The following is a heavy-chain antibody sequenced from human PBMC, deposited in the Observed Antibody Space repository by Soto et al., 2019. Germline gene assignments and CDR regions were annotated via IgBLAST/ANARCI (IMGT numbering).Heavy chain of an antibody. D-gene: IGHD6-13*01. V-gene: IGHV3-30-3*01. Sequence: QVQLVESGGGVVQPGRSLRLSCEAFGFTFSSYAMHWVRQAPGKGLEWVAVISYDGSNKYYADSVKGRFTISRDNSKNTLYLQMNSLRAEDTAVYYSARGRFSTTWYAGFDPWGQGTLVTVSS. CDR3: ARGRFSTTWYAGFDP. CDR1: GFTFSSYA. J-gene: IGHJ5*02. CDR2: ISYDGSNK.